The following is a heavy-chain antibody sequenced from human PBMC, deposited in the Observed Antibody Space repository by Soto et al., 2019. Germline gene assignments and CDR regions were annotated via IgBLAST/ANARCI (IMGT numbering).Heavy chain of an antibody. J-gene: IGHJ6*02. CDR1: GYSFTSYW. CDR2: IDPSDSYT. D-gene: IGHD3-16*01. Sequence: EVQLVQSGAEVKKPGESLRISCKGSGYSFTSYWISWVRQMPGKGLEWMGRIDPSDSYTNYSPSFQGHVTISADKSISTAYLQWSSLKASDTVMYYCARHVRVGGYYYYGMDVWGQGTTVTVSS. V-gene: IGHV5-10-1*03. CDR3: ARHVRVGGYYYYGMDV.